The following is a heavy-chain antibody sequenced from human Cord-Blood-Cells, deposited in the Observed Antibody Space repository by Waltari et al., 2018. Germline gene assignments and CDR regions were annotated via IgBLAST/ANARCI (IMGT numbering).Heavy chain of an antibody. J-gene: IGHJ4*02. D-gene: IGHD2-15*01. CDR1: VVSFSSYA. Sequence: QVQLVQSGAEVKKPGSSMKVSCKASVVSFSSYAISWVRQAPGQGLEWKGGIIPIFGTATDAKELQGRVKATADECTRTAYIELGSLRSENTAVYYCARVPAYYCSGGSCYLDYWGQGTLVTVSS. V-gene: IGHV1-69*01. CDR2: IIPIFGTA. CDR3: ARVPAYYCSGGSCYLDY.